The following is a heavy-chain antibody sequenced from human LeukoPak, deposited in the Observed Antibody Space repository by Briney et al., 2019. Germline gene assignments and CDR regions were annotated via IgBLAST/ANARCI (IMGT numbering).Heavy chain of an antibody. D-gene: IGHD6-13*01. CDR3: ATGGIAAVFDY. CDR1: GYTFTSYD. V-gene: IGHV1-3*01. J-gene: IGHJ4*02. CDR2: INAGNGNT. Sequence: ASVKVSCKASGYTFTSYDINWVRQATGQGLEWMGWINAGNGNTKYSQKFQGRVTITRDTSASTAYMELSSLRSEDTAVYYCATGGIAAVFDYWGQGTLVTVSS.